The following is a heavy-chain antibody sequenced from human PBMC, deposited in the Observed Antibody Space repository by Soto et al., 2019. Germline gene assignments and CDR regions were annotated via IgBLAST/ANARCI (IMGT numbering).Heavy chain of an antibody. Sequence: SETLSLTCAVNGGSFSDYYWGWVRQPPGKGLEWIGEISHSGSTSYNPSLKSRVTISIDTSKNQFSLRLTSVTSADTAVYYCARGGSYGDFFDYWGQGAQVTVSS. J-gene: IGHJ4*02. CDR1: GGSFSDYY. CDR3: ARGGSYGDFFDY. V-gene: IGHV4-34*01. D-gene: IGHD4-17*01. CDR2: ISHSGST.